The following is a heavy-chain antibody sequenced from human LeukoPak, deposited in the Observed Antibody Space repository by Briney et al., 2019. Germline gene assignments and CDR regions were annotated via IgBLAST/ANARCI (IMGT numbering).Heavy chain of an antibody. Sequence: GGSLRLSCAASGFTFSSYSMNWVRQAPGKGLEWVSSISSSRYIYYADSVKGRFTISRDNAKNSLYLQMNSLRAEDTAVYYCAGDVTSPEAFDIWGQGTMVTVSS. J-gene: IGHJ3*02. D-gene: IGHD2-21*02. CDR3: AGDVTSPEAFDI. CDR2: ISSSRYI. CDR1: GFTFSSYS. V-gene: IGHV3-21*01.